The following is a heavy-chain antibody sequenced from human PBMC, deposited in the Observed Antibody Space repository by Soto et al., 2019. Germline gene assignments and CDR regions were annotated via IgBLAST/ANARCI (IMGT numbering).Heavy chain of an antibody. D-gene: IGHD2-15*01. J-gene: IGHJ4*02. CDR3: ARAFATYFDY. CDR1: GGSISSGGYS. Sequence: SETLSLTCAVSGGSISSGGYSWSWIRQPPGKGLEWIGYIYHSGSTYYNPSLKSRVTISVDRSKNQFSLKLSSVTAADTAVYYCARAFATYFDYWGQGTLVTASS. V-gene: IGHV4-30-2*01. CDR2: IYHSGST.